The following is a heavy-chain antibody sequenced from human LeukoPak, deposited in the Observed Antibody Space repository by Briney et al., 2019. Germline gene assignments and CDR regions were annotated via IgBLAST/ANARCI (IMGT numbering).Heavy chain of an antibody. Sequence: GGSLRLSCAASGFTFSTYTMNWLRQAPGKGLEWVSSISSSSTYIYYADSVKGRFTISRDNAKNSLYLQMSSLRAEDTAVYYCAKAGPGWGLIVKVYYFDYWGQGALVTVSS. V-gene: IGHV3-21*01. CDR3: AKAGPGWGLIVKVYYFDY. J-gene: IGHJ4*02. CDR2: ISSSSTYI. CDR1: GFTFSTYT. D-gene: IGHD3-16*02.